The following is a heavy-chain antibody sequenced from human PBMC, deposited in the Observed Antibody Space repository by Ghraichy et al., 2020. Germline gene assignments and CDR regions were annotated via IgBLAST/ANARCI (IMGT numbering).Heavy chain of an antibody. Sequence: SETLSLTCTVSGGSISSYYWSWIRQPPGKGLEWIGYIYYSGSTNYNPSLKSRVTISVDTSKNQFSLKLSSVTAADTAVYYCARGQNTIFGVVIIVDGMDVWGQGTTVTVSS. J-gene: IGHJ6*02. CDR1: GGSISSYY. V-gene: IGHV4-59*01. CDR3: ARGQNTIFGVVIIVDGMDV. CDR2: IYYSGST. D-gene: IGHD3-3*01.